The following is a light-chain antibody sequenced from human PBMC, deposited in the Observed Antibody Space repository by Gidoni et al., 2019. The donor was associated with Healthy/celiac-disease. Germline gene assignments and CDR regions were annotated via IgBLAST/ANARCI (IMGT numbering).Light chain of an antibody. CDR1: QSVLYSANNKNY. Sequence: DIVMTQYPDSLAVSLAERATINCKSSQSVLYSANNKNYLAWYQQQPGQPPKLLIYWASTRESGVPDRFSGSGSGTDFTLTISSLQAEDVAVYYCQQYYSTLTWTFGQGTKVEIK. V-gene: IGKV4-1*01. CDR2: WAS. J-gene: IGKJ1*01. CDR3: QQYYSTLTWT.